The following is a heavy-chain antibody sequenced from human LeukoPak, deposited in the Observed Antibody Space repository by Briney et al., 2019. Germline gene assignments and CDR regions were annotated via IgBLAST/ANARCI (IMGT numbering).Heavy chain of an antibody. CDR2: IKQDGSEK. CDR3: ARDSAGNDY. Sequence: GGSLRLSCAASGFTVSSNYMSWVRQAPGKGLEWVATIKQDGSEKYYVDSVKGRFTISRDNAKNSLYLQMNSLGAEDTAMYYCARDSAGNDYWGQGTLVTVSS. CDR1: GFTVSSNY. V-gene: IGHV3-7*01. D-gene: IGHD6-13*01. J-gene: IGHJ4*02.